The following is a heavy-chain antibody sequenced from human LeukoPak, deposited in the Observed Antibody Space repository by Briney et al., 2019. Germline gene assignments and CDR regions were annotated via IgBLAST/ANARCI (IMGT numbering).Heavy chain of an antibody. J-gene: IGHJ6*02. CDR1: GGTFSSYA. Sequence: ASVKVSCKASGGTFSSYAISWVRQAPGQGLEWMGRIIPILGIANYAQKFQGRVTITADKSTSTAYMELSSLRSKDTAVYYCARAEYSSSSMHGPPGYYYYGMDVWGQGTTVTVSS. CDR3: ARAEYSSSSMHGPPGYYYYGMDV. CDR2: IIPILGIA. D-gene: IGHD6-6*01. V-gene: IGHV1-69*04.